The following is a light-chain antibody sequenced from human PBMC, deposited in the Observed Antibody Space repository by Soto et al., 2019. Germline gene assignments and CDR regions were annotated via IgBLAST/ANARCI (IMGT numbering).Light chain of an antibody. CDR1: QSISSW. V-gene: IGKV1-5*01. J-gene: IGKJ5*01. Sequence: DIQMTQSPSTLSASVGDRVTITCRASQSISSWLAWYQQKPGKAPKLLIYDASSLESGVPQRFSGSGSGTDFTLTISSLQPEDVAIYYCQKYNSGLITFGQGTRVEIK. CDR2: DAS. CDR3: QKYNSGLIT.